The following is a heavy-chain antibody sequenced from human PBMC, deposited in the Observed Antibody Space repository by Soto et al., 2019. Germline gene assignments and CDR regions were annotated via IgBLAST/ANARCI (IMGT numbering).Heavy chain of an antibody. CDR3: ARLMGYDILTGYRDPNSAYYYYGMDV. J-gene: IGHJ6*02. CDR1: IGAVSSYC. Sequence: PSCTVCHTCAYGIGAVSSYCWSLIRQPPGKGLEWIGYIYYSGSTNYNPSLKSRVTISVDTSKNQFSLKLSSVTAADTAVYYCARLMGYDILTGYRDPNSAYYYYGMDVWGQGTTVTVSS. CDR2: IYYSGST. D-gene: IGHD3-9*01. V-gene: IGHV4-59*02.